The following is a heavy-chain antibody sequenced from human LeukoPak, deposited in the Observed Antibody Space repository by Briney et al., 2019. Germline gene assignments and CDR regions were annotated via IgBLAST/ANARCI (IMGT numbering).Heavy chain of an antibody. J-gene: IGHJ4*02. V-gene: IGHV1-69*04. Sequence: EASVTVSCKASGGTFISYAISWVRQAPGQGLEWMGRIIPILGIANYAQKFQGRVTITADKSTSTAYMELSSLRSEDTAVYYCARGSSSWVDYWGQGTLVTVSS. CDR1: GGTFISYA. CDR3: ARGSSSWVDY. D-gene: IGHD6-13*01. CDR2: IIPILGIA.